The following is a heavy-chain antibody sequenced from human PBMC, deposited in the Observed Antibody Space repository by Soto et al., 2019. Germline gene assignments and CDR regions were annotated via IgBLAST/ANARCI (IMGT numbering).Heavy chain of an antibody. CDR1: GFSISSSY. D-gene: IGHD3-22*01. CDR2: INSGGST. J-gene: IGHJ6*02. Sequence: PAETMTLTCAASGFSISSSYMSWIRQAPGKGLEWVSVINSGGSTYYAESVKGRFTISRDNSKNTLYLQKNSLRAEDTAVYYCARASSRITLLVQHRYGLDVRGQGTTVTVSS. V-gene: IGHV3-53*01. CDR3: ARASSRITLLVQHRYGLDV.